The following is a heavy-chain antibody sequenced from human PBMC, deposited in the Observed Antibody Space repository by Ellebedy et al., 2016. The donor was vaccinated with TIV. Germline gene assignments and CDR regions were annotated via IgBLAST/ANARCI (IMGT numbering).Heavy chain of an antibody. CDR3: AARENYYFDY. Sequence: SVKVSXXASGGTFSNYASSWVRQAPGQGPEWMGEIIPFFGTSNYAQKFQGRVTITADESTSTAYLELSSLRSEDTAVYYCAARENYYFDYWGQGTPVTVSS. CDR2: IIPFFGTS. V-gene: IGHV1-69*13. J-gene: IGHJ4*02. D-gene: IGHD5-24*01. CDR1: GGTFSNYA.